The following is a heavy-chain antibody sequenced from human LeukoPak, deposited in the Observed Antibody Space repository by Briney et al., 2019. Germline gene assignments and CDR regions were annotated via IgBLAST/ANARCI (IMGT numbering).Heavy chain of an antibody. V-gene: IGHV4-59*05. J-gene: IGHJ4*02. Sequence: SETLSLTCTVSGGSISSYYWSWIRQPAGKGLEWIGIIYYSGSTYYNPSLKSRGTISVDSSKNQFSLTLSSVTAADTAVHYCARWEGTIHNFDYWGQGTLVTVSS. CDR3: ARWEGTIHNFDY. CDR2: IYYSGST. D-gene: IGHD1-7*01. CDR1: GGSISSYY.